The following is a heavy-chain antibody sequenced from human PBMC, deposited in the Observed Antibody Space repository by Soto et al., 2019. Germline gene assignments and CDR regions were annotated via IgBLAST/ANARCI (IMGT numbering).Heavy chain of an antibody. Sequence: SETLSLTCTVSYGSVSGCDYYWGWVRQPPGKGLAWIGSICSSGSTYYNPALKSRVTISVDTSKNQFSLKLSSVTAADTAVYYCAFIGPGDYAWDYWGQGTLVTVSS. D-gene: IGHD4-17*01. J-gene: IGHJ4*02. CDR1: YGSVSGCDYY. V-gene: IGHV4-39*07. CDR2: ICSSGST. CDR3: AFIGPGDYAWDY.